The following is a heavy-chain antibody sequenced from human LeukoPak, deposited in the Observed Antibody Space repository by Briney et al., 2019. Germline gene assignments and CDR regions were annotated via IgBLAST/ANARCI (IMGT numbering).Heavy chain of an antibody. V-gene: IGHV3-23*01. D-gene: IGHD3-3*01. CDR1: GFTFISYA. CDR3: AKGGVYDFWIRDFFDY. CDR2: VSGSDGII. J-gene: IGHJ4*02. Sequence: GGSLRLFCAASGFTFISYAMRWVRQAPGKGVEGVSGVSGSDGIIYYADYVKGRFAVSRNNSKDTLYLQMNSLRAEDTAVYYCAKGGVYDFWIRDFFDYWGQGTRVTVSS.